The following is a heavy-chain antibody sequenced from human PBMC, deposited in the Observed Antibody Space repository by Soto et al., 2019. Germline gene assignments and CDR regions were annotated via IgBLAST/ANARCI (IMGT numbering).Heavy chain of an antibody. J-gene: IGHJ4*02. Sequence: ASVKVSCKASGYTFTSYAMHCVRQAPGQRLEWMGWINAGNGNTKYSQKFQGRVTITRDTSASTAYMELTSLRVEDTAVYYCAKCATSGPCRNFDYWVQGTLVTVSS. CDR2: INAGNGNT. CDR3: AKCATSGPCRNFDY. V-gene: IGHV1-3*01. CDR1: GYTFTSYA. D-gene: IGHD5-12*01.